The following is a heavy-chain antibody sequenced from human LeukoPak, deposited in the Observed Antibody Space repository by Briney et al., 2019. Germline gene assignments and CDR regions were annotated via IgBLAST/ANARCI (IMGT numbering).Heavy chain of an antibody. CDR2: IYYSGST. CDR1: GGSISSGGYY. V-gene: IGHV4-31*03. J-gene: IGHJ4*02. CDR3: ARLLRVKTVGPDLYYFDY. Sequence: PSQTLSLTCTVSGGSISSGGYYWSWIRQHPGKGLEWIGYIYYSGSTNYNPSLKSRVTISVDTSKNQFSLKLSSVTAADTAVYYCARLLRVKTVGPDLYYFDYWGQGTLVTVSS. D-gene: IGHD2-21*01.